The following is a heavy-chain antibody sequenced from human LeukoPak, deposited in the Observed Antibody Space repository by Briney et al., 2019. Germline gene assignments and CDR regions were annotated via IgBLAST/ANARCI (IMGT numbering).Heavy chain of an antibody. CDR2: IKQDGSEK. CDR3: ARGTHYYGSGSYSPEQYFQH. J-gene: IGHJ1*01. D-gene: IGHD3-10*01. CDR1: GFTFSSYW. V-gene: IGHV3-7*03. Sequence: GGSLRLSCAASGFTFSSYWMSWVRQAPGKGLEWVANIKQDGSEKYYVDSVKGRFTTSRDNAKNSLYLQMNSLRAEDTAAYYCARGTHYYGSGSYSPEQYFQHWGQGTLVTVSS.